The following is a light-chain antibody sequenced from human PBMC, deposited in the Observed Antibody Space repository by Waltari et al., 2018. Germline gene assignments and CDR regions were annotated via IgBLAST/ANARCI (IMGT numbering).Light chain of an antibody. J-gene: IGLJ2*01. CDR3: ATWDNSLTAVV. Sequence: QSVLTQPPSVSAAPGQKVTISCSGSSSNIGNYSVSWYHQLPGATPKLLIYDNNKRPSGIPDRFSASKSGTSATLDITGLQIGDEADYYCATWDNSLTAVVFGGGTKLTVL. CDR2: DNN. CDR1: SSNIGNYS. V-gene: IGLV1-51*01.